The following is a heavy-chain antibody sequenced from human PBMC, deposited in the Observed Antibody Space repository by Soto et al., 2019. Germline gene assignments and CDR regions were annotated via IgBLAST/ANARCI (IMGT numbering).Heavy chain of an antibody. V-gene: IGHV3-23*01. Sequence: GPLRLSCAASGFIFNNYAMTWVRQAPGKGLEWVSTVTASGGGTFYANSVKGRFTISRDNSRNTLHLQMSSLRVEDTALYYCAKALVPALTAKFGYWGQGTLVTVSS. CDR2: VTASGGGT. CDR3: AKALVPALTAKFGY. CDR1: GFIFNNYA. D-gene: IGHD5-18*01. J-gene: IGHJ4*02.